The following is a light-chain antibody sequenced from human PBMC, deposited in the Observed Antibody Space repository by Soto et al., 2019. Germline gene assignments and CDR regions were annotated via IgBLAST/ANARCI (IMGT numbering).Light chain of an antibody. V-gene: IGLV2-14*03. J-gene: IGLJ2*01. CDR1: SSDIGGYNY. CDR2: DVT. Sequence: QSVLTQPASVSGSPGQSITISCTGSSSDIGGYNYVSWYQHHPGRAPKLMIYDVTYRPSGVSDRFSGSKSGNTASLTISRLQAEDEADYYCNSYSSSSSPVVFGGGTKLTVL. CDR3: NSYSSSSSPVV.